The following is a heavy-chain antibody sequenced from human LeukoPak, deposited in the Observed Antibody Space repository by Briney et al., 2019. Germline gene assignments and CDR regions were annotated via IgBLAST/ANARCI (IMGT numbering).Heavy chain of an antibody. CDR3: AKDLKYYGSY. V-gene: IGHV3-30*18. Sequence: GGSLRFSCAASGFTFSSYGMHWVRQAPGKGLEWVAVISYDGSNKYYADSVKGRFTISRDNSKNTLYLQMNSLRAEDTAVYYCAKDLKYYGSYWGQGTLVTVSS. CDR1: GFTFSSYG. CDR2: ISYDGSNK. D-gene: IGHD3-10*01. J-gene: IGHJ4*02.